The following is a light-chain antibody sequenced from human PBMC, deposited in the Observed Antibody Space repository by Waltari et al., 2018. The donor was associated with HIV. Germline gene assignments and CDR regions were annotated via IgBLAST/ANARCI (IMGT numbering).Light chain of an antibody. V-gene: IGKV3-15*01. CDR3: QQYNDLPPLT. Sequence: EIVMTQSPATLSVSPGERATPSCRASQSVSSNLAWYQQKPGQPPRLLIYGASISATGIPARFSGSGSGTEFTLTISSLQSEDFAVFYCQQYNDLPPLTFGGGTKVEI. J-gene: IGKJ4*01. CDR1: QSVSSN. CDR2: GAS.